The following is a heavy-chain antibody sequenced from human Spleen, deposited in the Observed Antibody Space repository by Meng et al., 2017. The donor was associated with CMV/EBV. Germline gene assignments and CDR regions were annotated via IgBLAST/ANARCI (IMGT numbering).Heavy chain of an antibody. J-gene: IGHJ6*02. CDR1: GGTYSSYT. CDR2: ITHSIDIA. CDR3: ARSIGYAMDV. Sequence: SVKVSCKASGGTYSSYTITWVRQAPGQGLEWMGRITHSIDIADYAQKFQGRLTITADHSTTTTDMELSGLRSEDTAVYYCARSIGYAMDVWGQGTMVTVSS. D-gene: IGHD3-10*01. V-gene: IGHV1-69*02.